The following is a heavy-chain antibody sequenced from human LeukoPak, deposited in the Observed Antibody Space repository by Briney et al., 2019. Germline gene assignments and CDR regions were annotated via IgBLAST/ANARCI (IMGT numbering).Heavy chain of an antibody. CDR2: INPKRGGT. J-gene: IGHJ3*01. CDR1: GYTFTNYH. V-gene: IGHV1-2*02. Sequence: GSSVTVSCKASGYTFTNYHMHWVRQAPGQGLEWMGWINPKRGGTSYAQKFQGRVTMTRDTSITTGYRDLSRLRSYDTAVYYCARDHSSSWYGDHDAFDDWGQGTVVTVSS. CDR3: ARDHSSSWYGDHDAFDD. D-gene: IGHD6-13*01.